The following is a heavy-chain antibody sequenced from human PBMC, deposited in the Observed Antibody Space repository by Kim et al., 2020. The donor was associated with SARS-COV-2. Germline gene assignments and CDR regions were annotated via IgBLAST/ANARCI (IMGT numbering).Heavy chain of an antibody. CDR3: AKDPHTDTAMVIVSYYYYGMVV. V-gene: IGHV1-69*13. CDR2: IIPIFGTA. J-gene: IGHJ6*02. D-gene: IGHD5-18*01. CDR1: GGTFSSYA. Sequence: SVKVSCKASGGTFSSYAISWVRQAPGQGLEWMGGIIPIFGTANYAQKFQGRVTITADESTSTAYMELSRLRSEDTAVYYCAKDPHTDTAMVIVSYYYYGMVVWCQGTTGTVSS.